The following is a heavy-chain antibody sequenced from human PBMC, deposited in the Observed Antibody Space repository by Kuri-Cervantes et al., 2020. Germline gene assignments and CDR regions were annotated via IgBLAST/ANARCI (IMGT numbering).Heavy chain of an antibody. J-gene: IGHJ4*02. V-gene: IGHV4-59*08. Sequence: GSLRLSCTVSGGSISSYYWSWIRQPPGKGLEWIGYIYYSGSTNYNPSLKSRVTISVDTSKNQFSLKLSSVTAADTAVYYCARVGGELRPDDYWGQGTLVTVSS. CDR3: ARVGGELRPDDY. D-gene: IGHD1-7*01. CDR2: IYYSGST. CDR1: GGSISSYY.